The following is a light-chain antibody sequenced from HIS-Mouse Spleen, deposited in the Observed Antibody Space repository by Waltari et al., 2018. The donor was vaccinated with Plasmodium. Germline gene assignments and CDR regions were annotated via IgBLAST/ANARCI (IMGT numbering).Light chain of an antibody. J-gene: IGKJ3*01. CDR1: QSVSSN. CDR2: GAS. V-gene: IGKV3-15*01. CDR3: QQYNNWSFT. Sequence: EIVMTQSPATLSVSPGDRATLSGRASQSVSSNLAWYKQNPGQAPRLLIYGASTRATGIPARFSGSGSGTEFTLTISSLQSEDCAVYYCQQYNNWSFTVGPGTKVDIK.